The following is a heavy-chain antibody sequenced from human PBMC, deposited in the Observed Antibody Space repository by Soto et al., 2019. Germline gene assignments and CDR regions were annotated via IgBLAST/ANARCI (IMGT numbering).Heavy chain of an antibody. CDR3: ARISRLQEYYYYYYGMDV. J-gene: IGHJ6*02. D-gene: IGHD4-4*01. Sequence: GGSLRLSCAASGFTFSSYSMNWVRQAPGKGLEWVSSISSSSSYIYYADSVKGRFTTSRDNAKNSLYLQMNSLRAEDTAVYYCARISRLQEYYYYYYGMDVWGQGTTVTVSS. CDR1: GFTFSSYS. V-gene: IGHV3-21*01. CDR2: ISSSSSYI.